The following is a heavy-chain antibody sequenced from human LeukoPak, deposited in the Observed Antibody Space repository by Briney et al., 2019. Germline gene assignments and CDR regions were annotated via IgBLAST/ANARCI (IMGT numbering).Heavy chain of an antibody. J-gene: IGHJ4*02. CDR1: GFPFCNYA. CDR2: ISEDGTDK. D-gene: IGHD3-22*01. Sequence: PGGSLRLSCAASGFPFCNYAMHWVRQAPGKGLEWVSHISEDGTDKYYADSVKGRFTISRDNSKNTLYLQINSLRVEDTAIYYCARDPPAYDPSHYDGDYWGQGTLVTVS. CDR3: ARDPPAYDPSHYDGDY. V-gene: IGHV3-30*03.